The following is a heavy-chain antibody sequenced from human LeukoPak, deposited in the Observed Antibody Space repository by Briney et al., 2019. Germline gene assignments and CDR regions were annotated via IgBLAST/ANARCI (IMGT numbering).Heavy chain of an antibody. J-gene: IGHJ4*02. Sequence: AGGSLRLSCAASGFTVSSNYMSWVRQAPGKGLEWVSVIYSGGSTYYADSVKGRFTISRDNSKNTLYLQMNSLRAGDTAVYYCARGCSSTSCYRFDYWGQGTLVTVSS. CDR2: IYSGGST. V-gene: IGHV3-66*02. CDR3: ARGCSSTSCYRFDY. CDR1: GFTVSSNY. D-gene: IGHD2-2*01.